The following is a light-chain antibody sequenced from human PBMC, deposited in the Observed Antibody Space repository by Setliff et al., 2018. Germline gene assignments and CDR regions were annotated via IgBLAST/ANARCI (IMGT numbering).Light chain of an antibody. CDR2: EVN. J-gene: IGLJ1*01. V-gene: IGLV2-23*02. Sequence: QSALAQPASVSGSLGQSITISCTGTSSDVGGYDLVSWYQQSPGKAPKVLIYEVNKRPSGVSNRFSGSRSGTSASLVITGLQAEDEADYYCQSYAGGLGGYVFGGGTKVTVL. CDR3: QSYAGGLGGYV. CDR1: SSDVGGYDL.